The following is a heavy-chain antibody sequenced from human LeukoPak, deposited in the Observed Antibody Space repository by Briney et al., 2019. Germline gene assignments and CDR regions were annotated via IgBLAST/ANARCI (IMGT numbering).Heavy chain of an antibody. Sequence: SGTLSLTCAVSGGSISSSNWWNWVRQPPGKGLEWIGEIYHRGDTNYNPSLKSRVTMSLERSRNRFSLNLSSMTAADTALYYCARSSYDTSGSYFFDYWGRGALVTVSS. CDR1: GGSISSSNW. J-gene: IGHJ4*02. CDR2: IYHRGDT. CDR3: ARSSYDTSGSYFFDY. D-gene: IGHD3-22*01. V-gene: IGHV4-4*02.